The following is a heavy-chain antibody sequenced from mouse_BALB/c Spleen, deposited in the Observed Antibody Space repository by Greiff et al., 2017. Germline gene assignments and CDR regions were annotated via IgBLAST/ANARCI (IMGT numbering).Heavy chain of an antibody. Sequence: QVQLQQSGAELVRPGTSVKVSCKASGYAFTNYLIEWVKQRPGQGLEWIGVINPGSGGTNYNEKFKGKATLTADKSSSTAYMQLSSLTSDDSAVYFCASSSYGNHGFEYWGQGTTLTVSS. CDR1: GYAFTNYL. J-gene: IGHJ2*01. V-gene: IGHV1-54*01. CDR3: ASSSYGNHGFEY. CDR2: INPGSGGT. D-gene: IGHD2-10*01.